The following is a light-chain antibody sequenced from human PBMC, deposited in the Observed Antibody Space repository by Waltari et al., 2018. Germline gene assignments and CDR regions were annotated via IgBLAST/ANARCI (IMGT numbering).Light chain of an antibody. J-gene: IGKJ1*01. V-gene: IGKV1-39*01. CDR2: DAS. Sequence: DIKMTQSPSYLSASVGQRVTITCRASQSVNTYLHWYQQKPGKAPKLLIYDASSVQSGVPLRFSGSGSGTDFTLTISSLQPEDFATYYCQQSYSLLRTFGQGTKVEIK. CDR1: QSVNTY. CDR3: QQSYSLLRT.